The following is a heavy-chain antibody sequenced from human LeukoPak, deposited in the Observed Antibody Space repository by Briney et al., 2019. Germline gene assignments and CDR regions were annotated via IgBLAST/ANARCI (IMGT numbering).Heavy chain of an antibody. CDR1: GYTFTGYY. Sequence: ASVKVSCKASGYTFTGYYMHWVRQAPGQGLEWMGWINPNSGNTNYAPKFQGRVTVTRDTSITTAYMELSRLRSDDTAVYYCARPTTVVTPGGGAFDIWGQGTMVTVSS. J-gene: IGHJ3*02. D-gene: IGHD4-23*01. CDR3: ARPTTVVTPGGGAFDI. CDR2: INPNSGNT. V-gene: IGHV1-2*02.